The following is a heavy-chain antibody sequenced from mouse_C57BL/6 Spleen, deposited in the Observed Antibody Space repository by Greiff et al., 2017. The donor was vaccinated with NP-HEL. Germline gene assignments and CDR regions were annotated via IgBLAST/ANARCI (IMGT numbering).Heavy chain of an antibody. V-gene: IGHV1-5*01. CDR3: TTLIYYGNYPAWFAY. D-gene: IGHD2-1*01. Sequence: EVQLQQSGTVLARPGASVKMSCKTSGYTFTSYWMHWVKQRPGQGLEWIGAIYPGNSDTSYNQKFKGKAKLTAVTSASTAYMELSSLTNEDSAVYYCTTLIYYGNYPAWFAYWGQGTLVTVSA. CDR1: GYTFTSYW. J-gene: IGHJ3*01. CDR2: IYPGNSDT.